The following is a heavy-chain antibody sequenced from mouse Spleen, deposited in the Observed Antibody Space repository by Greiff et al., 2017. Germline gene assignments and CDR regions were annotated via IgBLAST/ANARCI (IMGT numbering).Heavy chain of an antibody. CDR1: GYTFTSYW. CDR2: IYPSDSET. D-gene: IGHD2-2*01. J-gene: IGHJ2*01. CDR3: ARGGWLAFDY. Sequence: QVQLQQPGAELVRPGSSVKLSCKASGYTFTSYWMDWVKQRPGQGLEWIGNIYPSDSETHYNQKFKDKATLTVDKSSSTAYMQLSSLTSEDSAVYYCARGGWLAFDYWGQGTTLTVSS. V-gene: IGHV1-61*01.